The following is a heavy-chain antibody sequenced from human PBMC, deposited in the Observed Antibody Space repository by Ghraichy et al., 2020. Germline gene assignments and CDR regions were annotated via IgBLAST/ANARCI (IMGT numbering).Heavy chain of an antibody. CDR3: ARSPWGNLRDWFDP. D-gene: IGHD4-23*01. CDR2: IYYSGST. Sequence: SETLSLTCTVSGGSISSYYWSWIRQPPGKGLEWIGYIYYSGSTNYNPSLKSRVTISVDTSKNQFSLKLSSVTAADTAVYYCARSPWGNLRDWFDPWGQGTLVTVSS. CDR1: GGSISSYY. J-gene: IGHJ5*02. V-gene: IGHV4-59*01.